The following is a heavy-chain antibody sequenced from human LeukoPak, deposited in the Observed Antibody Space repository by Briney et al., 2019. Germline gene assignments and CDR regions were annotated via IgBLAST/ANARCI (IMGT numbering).Heavy chain of an antibody. J-gene: IGHJ6*03. CDR2: IRYDGTNK. D-gene: IGHD3-9*01. CDR1: GFTFSTYG. Sequence: PGGSLRLSCAASGFTFSTYGMHWVRQAPGKGLEWVAFIRYDGTNKYYADSVKGRFTISRDNSKKTLYLQMNSLRVEDTAVYYCANSKGKTYYDISTGYYKDNYSDYMDVWGKGTTVTISS. V-gene: IGHV3-30*02. CDR3: ANSKGKTYYDISTGYYKDNYSDYMDV.